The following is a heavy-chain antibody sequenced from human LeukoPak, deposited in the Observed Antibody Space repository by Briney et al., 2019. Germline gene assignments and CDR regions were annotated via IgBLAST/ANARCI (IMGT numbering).Heavy chain of an antibody. CDR2: IYYNGNT. CDR3: VRNFDSYNAFDI. V-gene: IGHV4-31*03. D-gene: IGHD3-22*01. Sequence: SQTLSLTRTVSGGSISSGGYYWSWIRQHPGKGLEWIGYIYYNGNTYYNPSLKSRLTISGDTSKNQFSLKLSSVTAADTAVYYCVRNFDSYNAFDIWGQGTMVTVSS. CDR1: GGSISSGGYY. J-gene: IGHJ3*02.